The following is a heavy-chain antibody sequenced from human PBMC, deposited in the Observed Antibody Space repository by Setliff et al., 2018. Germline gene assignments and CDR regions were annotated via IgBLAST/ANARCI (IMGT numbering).Heavy chain of an antibody. CDR3: ARIRLCGGRVICPPGRYVDV. D-gene: IGHD2-15*01. CDR2: IKQDGSTK. CDR1: GFSFSRHW. J-gene: IGHJ6*03. V-gene: IGHV3-7*01. Sequence: GGSLRLSCVVSGFSFSRHWMSWVRQAPGKGLEWVADIKQDGSTKYYLDSVKGRFTISRDNAKRSLYLQMNGLRADDAGVYYCARIRLCGGRVICPPGRYVDVWGKGTTVTVSS.